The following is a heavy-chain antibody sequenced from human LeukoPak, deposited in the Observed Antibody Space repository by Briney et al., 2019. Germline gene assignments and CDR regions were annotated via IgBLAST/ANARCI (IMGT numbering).Heavy chain of an antibody. V-gene: IGHV1-58*01. J-gene: IGHJ4*02. D-gene: IGHD2-2*01. CDR2: IVVGSGNT. CDR1: GFTFTSSA. CDR3: AAADCSSTSCYYFDY. Sequence: EASVKVSCKASGFTFTSSAVQWVRQARGQRLEWIGWIVVGSGNTNYAQKFQERVTITRDMSTSTAYMELSSLRSEDTAVYYCAAADCSSTSCYYFDYWGQGTLVTDSS.